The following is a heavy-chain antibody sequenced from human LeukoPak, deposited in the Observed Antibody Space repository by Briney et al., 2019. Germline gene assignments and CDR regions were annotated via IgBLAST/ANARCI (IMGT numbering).Heavy chain of an antibody. V-gene: IGHV1-18*04. CDR2: ISAYNGNT. D-gene: IGHD2-21*02. Sequence: ASVKVSCKASGYIFTSYYIHWVRQAPGQGLEWMGWISAYNGNTNYAQKLQGRVTMTTDTSTSTAYMELRSLRSDDTAVYYCARGPQDIVVVTARLDDYWGQGTLVTVSS. CDR1: GYIFTSYY. J-gene: IGHJ4*02. CDR3: ARGPQDIVVVTARLDDY.